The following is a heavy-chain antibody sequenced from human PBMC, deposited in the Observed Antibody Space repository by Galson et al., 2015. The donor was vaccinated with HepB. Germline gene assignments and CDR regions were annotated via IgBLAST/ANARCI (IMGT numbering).Heavy chain of an antibody. CDR3: ARGGHVTMIVVVTAPPYYFDY. CDR2: IDHSGST. J-gene: IGHJ4*02. CDR1: GGSFSGYY. Sequence: TLSLTCAVYGGSFSGYYWSWIRQPPGKGLEWIGEIDHSGSTNYNPSLKSRVTISVDTSKNQFSLKLSSVTAADTAVYYCARGGHVTMIVVVTAPPYYFDYWGQVTLVTVSS. V-gene: IGHV4-34*01. D-gene: IGHD3-22*01.